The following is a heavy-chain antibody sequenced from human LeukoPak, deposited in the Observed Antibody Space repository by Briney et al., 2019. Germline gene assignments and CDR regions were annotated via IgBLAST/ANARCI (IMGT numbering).Heavy chain of an antibody. J-gene: IGHJ6*03. CDR2: TISDGSTT. D-gene: IGHD3-9*01. V-gene: IGHV3-74*01. Sequence: GGSLRLSCAASGFTFSSHYIHWVRQAPGKGLVWVSRTISDGSTTTYADSVRGRFSMSRDNAKNTLYLQMNSLRVEDTAVYFSARGRTGYQYAMDVWGKGTTVTVSS. CDR3: ARGRTGYQYAMDV. CDR1: GFTFSSHY.